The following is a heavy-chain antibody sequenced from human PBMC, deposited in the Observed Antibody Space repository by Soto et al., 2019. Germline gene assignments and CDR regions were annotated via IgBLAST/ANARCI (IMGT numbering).Heavy chain of an antibody. V-gene: IGHV1-3*01. CDR1: GYTFTSYA. D-gene: IGHD2-15*01. Sequence: ASVQVSCKASGYTFTSYAMHWVRQAPGQRLEWMGWINAGNGNTKYSQKFQGRVTITRDTSASTAYMELSSLRSEDTAVYYCARDESVVAASGYYYGMDVWGQGTTVTVSS. CDR2: INAGNGNT. CDR3: ARDESVVAASGYYYGMDV. J-gene: IGHJ6*02.